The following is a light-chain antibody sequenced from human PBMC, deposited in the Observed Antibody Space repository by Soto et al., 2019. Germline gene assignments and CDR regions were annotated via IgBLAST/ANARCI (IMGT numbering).Light chain of an antibody. CDR3: QQYDNLVT. V-gene: IGKV1-33*01. J-gene: IGKJ4*01. Sequence: DIQITQSPSSLSASVGDRVTITCQASQDINNYLNWYQQKPGKAPNLLIYDASDLETGVPSRFRGSGSGTDITSTSSRLQPEDIATYYCQQYDNLVTFGGGTKGEIK. CDR1: QDINNY. CDR2: DAS.